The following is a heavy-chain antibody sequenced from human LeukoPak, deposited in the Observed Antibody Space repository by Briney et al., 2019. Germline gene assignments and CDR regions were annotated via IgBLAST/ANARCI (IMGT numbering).Heavy chain of an antibody. CDR3: ARDSDSSSYHYVY. Sequence: ASVKVSCKASGYTFTGYYIHWVRQAPGQGLEWMGWINPNSGGTNFAQRFQGRVTMTRDTSISTAYMELSRLTSDDTAVYYCARDSDSSSYHYVYWGQGTLVTVSS. J-gene: IGHJ4*02. CDR2: INPNSGGT. V-gene: IGHV1-2*02. CDR1: GYTFTGYY. D-gene: IGHD6-13*01.